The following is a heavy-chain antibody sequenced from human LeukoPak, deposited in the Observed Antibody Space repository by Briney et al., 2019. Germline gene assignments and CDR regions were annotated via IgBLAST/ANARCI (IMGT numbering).Heavy chain of an antibody. CDR2: INHSGST. Sequence: PSETLSLTCAVYGGSFSGYYWSWIRQPPGKGLEWIGEINHSGSTNYNPSLKSRVTISVDTSKNQFPLKLSSVTAADTAVYYCARDQKSSRSFRFDPWGQGTLVTVSS. V-gene: IGHV4-34*01. CDR1: GGSFSGYY. CDR3: ARDQKSSRSFRFDP. D-gene: IGHD6-13*01. J-gene: IGHJ5*02.